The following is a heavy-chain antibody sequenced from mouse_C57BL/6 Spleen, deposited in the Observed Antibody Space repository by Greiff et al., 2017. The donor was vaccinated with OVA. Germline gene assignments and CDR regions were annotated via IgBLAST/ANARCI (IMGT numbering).Heavy chain of an antibody. D-gene: IGHD1-1*01. V-gene: IGHV1-15*01. J-gene: IGHJ4*01. CDR1: GYTFTDYE. CDR2: IDPETGGT. CDR3: TRGDYYDYYAMDY. Sequence: QVHVKQSGAELVRPGASVTLSCKASGYTFTDYEMHWVKQTPVHGLEWIGAIDPETGGTAYNQKFKGKAILTADKSSSTAYMELRSLTSEDSAVYYCTRGDYYDYYAMDYWGQGTSVTVSS.